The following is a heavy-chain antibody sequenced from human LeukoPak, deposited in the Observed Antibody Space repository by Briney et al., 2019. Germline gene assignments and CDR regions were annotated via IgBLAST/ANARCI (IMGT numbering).Heavy chain of an antibody. D-gene: IGHD3-22*01. CDR2: ISSSSSYI. V-gene: IGHV3-21*01. J-gene: IGHJ4*02. CDR1: GFTFSSYS. CDR3: ARVSSSGYGY. Sequence: PGGSLRLXCAASGFTFSSYSMNWVRQAPGKGLESVSSISSSSSYIYYADSVKGRFTISRDNAKNSLYLQMNSLRAEDTAVYYCARVSSSGYGYWGQGTLVTVSS.